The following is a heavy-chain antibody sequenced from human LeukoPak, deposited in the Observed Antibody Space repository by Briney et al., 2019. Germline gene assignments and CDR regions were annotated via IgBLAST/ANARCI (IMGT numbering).Heavy chain of an antibody. CDR1: GFTFSSYS. Sequence: GGSLRLSCAASGFTFSSYSMNWVRQAPGKGLEWVSSISSSSSYIYYADSVKGRLTISRDNAKNSLYLQMNSLRAEDTAVYYCARDPKYSSSPDYWGQGTLVTVSS. V-gene: IGHV3-21*01. CDR3: ARDPKYSSSPDY. D-gene: IGHD6-13*01. CDR2: ISSSSSYI. J-gene: IGHJ4*02.